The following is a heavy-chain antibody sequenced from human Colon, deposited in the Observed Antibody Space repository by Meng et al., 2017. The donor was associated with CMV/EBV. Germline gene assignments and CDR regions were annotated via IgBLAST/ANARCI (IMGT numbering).Heavy chain of an antibody. CDR1: GYTFTGYY. V-gene: IGHV1-2*02. CDR2: INPNSGGT. J-gene: IGHJ4*02. CDR3: ARESSDHYDPIGFPHY. Sequence: ASVKVSCKASGYTFTGYYIHWVRQAPGQGLEWMGWINPNSGGTNYAQKFQGRVTMTRDTSISTAYMELSRLRSDDTAVYYCARESSDHYDPIGFPHYWGQGTLVTVSS. D-gene: IGHD3-22*01.